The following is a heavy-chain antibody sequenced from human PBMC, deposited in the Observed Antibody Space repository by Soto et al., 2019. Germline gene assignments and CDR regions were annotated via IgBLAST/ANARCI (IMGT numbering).Heavy chain of an antibody. CDR2: IYYSGST. CDR1: GGSISSYY. CDR3: AATPRVVVVAAFDY. Sequence: QVQLQESGPGLVKPSETLSLTCTVSGGSISSYYWSWIRQPPGKGLEWIGYIYYSGSTNDNPSLTSRFTISVDTSKTQFSLKLSSVPAADTAVYYCAATPRVVVVAAFDYSGQGTLVTVSS. D-gene: IGHD2-15*01. V-gene: IGHV4-59*01. J-gene: IGHJ4*02.